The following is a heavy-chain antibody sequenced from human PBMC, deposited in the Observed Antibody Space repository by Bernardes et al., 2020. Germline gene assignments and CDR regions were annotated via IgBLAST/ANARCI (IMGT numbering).Heavy chain of an antibody. Sequence: SGPTLVKPTQTLTLTCTFSGFSLSTSGVGVGWIRQPPGKALEWLALIYWDDDKRYSPSLKSRLTITKDTSKNQVVLTMTNMDPVDTATYYCAHGQGRDYYYYYGMDVWGQGTTVTVSS. J-gene: IGHJ6*02. V-gene: IGHV2-5*02. CDR1: GFSLSTSGVG. CDR2: IYWDDDK. CDR3: AHGQGRDYYYYYGMDV. D-gene: IGHD3-10*01.